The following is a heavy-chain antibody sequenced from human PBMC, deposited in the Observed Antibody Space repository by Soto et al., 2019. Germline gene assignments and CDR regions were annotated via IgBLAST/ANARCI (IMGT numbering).Heavy chain of an antibody. CDR2: ISWDGGST. V-gene: IGHV3-43*01. CDR1: GFTFDDYT. Sequence: GGSLRLSCAASGFTFDDYTTHWVRQAPGKGLEWVSLISWDGGSTYYADSVKGRFTISRDNSKNSLYLQMNSLRTEDTALYYCAKDKYYYGYLDYWGQGTLVTVSS. D-gene: IGHD3-10*01. J-gene: IGHJ4*02. CDR3: AKDKYYYGYLDY.